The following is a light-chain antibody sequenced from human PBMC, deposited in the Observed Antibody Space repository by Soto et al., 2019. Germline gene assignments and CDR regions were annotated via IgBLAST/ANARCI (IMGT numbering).Light chain of an antibody. Sequence: EIVLTQSPGTLSLSPGERDTLSCRASHSVSSSYLAWYQQKPGQAPRLLIYDASTSAAGIPDRFRGSGSGTDFTLAISRLEPDDVAVYYCQQYGSSPRSTFGGGTKVDIK. CDR1: HSVSSSY. CDR2: DAS. CDR3: QQYGSSPRST. J-gene: IGKJ4*01. V-gene: IGKV3-20*01.